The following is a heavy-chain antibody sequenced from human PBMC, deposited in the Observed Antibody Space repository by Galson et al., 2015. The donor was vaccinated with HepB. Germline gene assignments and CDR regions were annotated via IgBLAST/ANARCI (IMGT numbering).Heavy chain of an antibody. V-gene: IGHV3-30*04. CDR1: GFTFSSYA. J-gene: IGHJ4*02. CDR3: ARDRSATVVTRGPFDY. Sequence: SLRLSCAASGFTFSSYAMHWVRQAPGKGLEWVAVISYDGGNKYYADSVKGRFTISRDNSKNTLYLQMNSLRAENTAVYYCARDRSATVVTRGPFDYWGQGTLVTVSS. CDR2: ISYDGGNK. D-gene: IGHD4-23*01.